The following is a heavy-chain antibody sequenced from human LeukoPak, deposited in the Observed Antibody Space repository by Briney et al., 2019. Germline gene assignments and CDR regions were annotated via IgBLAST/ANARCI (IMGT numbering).Heavy chain of an antibody. J-gene: IGHJ4*02. CDR3: AMTPAAYSSGSFDY. V-gene: IGHV1-69*04. Sequence: SVKVSCKASGGTFSSSAISWVRQAPGQGLEWMGRIIPILGIANYAQKFQGRVTITADKSTSTAYMELSSLRSEDTAVYYCAMTPAAYSSGSFDYWGQGTLVTVSS. D-gene: IGHD3-22*01. CDR2: IIPILGIA. CDR1: GGTFSSSA.